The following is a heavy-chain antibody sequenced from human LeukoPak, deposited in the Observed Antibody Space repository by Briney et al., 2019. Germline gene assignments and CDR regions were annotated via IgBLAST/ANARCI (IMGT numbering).Heavy chain of an antibody. CDR2: ISSSSSYI. J-gene: IGHJ4*02. CDR1: GFTFSSYS. Sequence: GGSLRLSCAASGFTFSSYSMNWVRQAPGKGLEWVSSISSSSSYIYYADSVKGRFTISRDNAKNSLYLQMNSLRAEDTAVYYCARRVSRQQLATGYFDYWGQGTLVTVSS. D-gene: IGHD6-13*01. CDR3: ARRVSRQQLATGYFDY. V-gene: IGHV3-21*01.